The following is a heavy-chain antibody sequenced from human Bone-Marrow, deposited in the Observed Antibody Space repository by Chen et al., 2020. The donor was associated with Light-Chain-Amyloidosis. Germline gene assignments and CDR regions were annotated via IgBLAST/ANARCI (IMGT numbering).Heavy chain of an antibody. CDR1: GFTVSNDW. Sequence: EVQLVESGGGLVQPGGSLRLSCVVSGFTVSNDWMSWVRQAPGKGLEWVANINEDGTEKYYVGSVKGRFTVSRDNAKNSLFLQMSGLRVEDTATYFCARRRDLDYWGQGTPVTVS. CDR3: ARRRDLDY. CDR2: INEDGTEK. J-gene: IGHJ4*02. V-gene: IGHV3-7*01.